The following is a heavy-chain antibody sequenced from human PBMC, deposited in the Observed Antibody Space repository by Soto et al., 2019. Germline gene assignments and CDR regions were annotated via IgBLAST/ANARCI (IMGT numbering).Heavy chain of an antibody. CDR1: GGTFSSYT. D-gene: IGHD3-22*01. V-gene: IGHV1-69*04. CDR2: IIPILGIA. J-gene: IGHJ3*02. CDR3: ARDSPQYYYDSSGYRSDAFDI. Sequence: SVKVSCKASGGTFSSYTISWVRQAPGQGLEWMGRIIPILGIANYAQKFQGRVTITADKSTSTAYMELSSLRSEDTAVYYCARDSPQYYYDSSGYRSDAFDIWGQGTMVTVSS.